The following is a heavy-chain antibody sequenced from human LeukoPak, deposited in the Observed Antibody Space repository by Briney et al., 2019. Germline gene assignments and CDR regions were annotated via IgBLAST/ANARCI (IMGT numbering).Heavy chain of an antibody. J-gene: IGHJ4*02. V-gene: IGHV3-23*01. CDR2: ISANSGAT. CDR3: ARDRYGSGSYLIFDY. Sequence: GGSLRLSCAASGFTFSSYPMSWVRQAPGRGLEWVSVISANSGATYYADSVKGRFTISRDNAKNTLYLQMNSLRAEDTAVYYCARDRYGSGSYLIFDYWGQGTLVTVSS. D-gene: IGHD3-10*01. CDR1: GFTFSSYP.